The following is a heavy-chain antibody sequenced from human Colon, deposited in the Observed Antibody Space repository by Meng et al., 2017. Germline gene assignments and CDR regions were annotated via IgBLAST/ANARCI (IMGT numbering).Heavy chain of an antibody. D-gene: IGHD1-1*01. CDR2: VYPRGDT. CDR1: GDSISSDIW. CDR3: GRDQGRQLINH. V-gene: IGHV4-4*02. Sequence: VRLQAAGPGLLKASGTLSFTCTVSGDSISSDIWWSWARQTPGKGLEWIGEVYPRGDTNYNPSLKSRVVISVDRSKNQFSLNLSSVTAADTAVYYCGRDQGRQLINHWGQGTLVTVSS. J-gene: IGHJ4*02.